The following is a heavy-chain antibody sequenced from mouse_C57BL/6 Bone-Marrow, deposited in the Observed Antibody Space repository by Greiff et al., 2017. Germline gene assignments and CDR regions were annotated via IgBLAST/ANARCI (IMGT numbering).Heavy chain of an antibody. V-gene: IGHV5-16*01. J-gene: IGHJ4*01. CDR3: ARAYSSNYDAMDY. D-gene: IGHD2-5*01. CDR2: INYDGSST. CDR1: GFTFSDYY. Sequence: EVKLVESEGGLVQPGSSMKLSCTASGFTFSDYYMAWVRQVPEKGLEWVANINYDGSSTYYLDTLKSRFIFSIDNAKNILYLQRSSLKSEYTATYYCARAYSSNYDAMDYWGQGTSVTVSS.